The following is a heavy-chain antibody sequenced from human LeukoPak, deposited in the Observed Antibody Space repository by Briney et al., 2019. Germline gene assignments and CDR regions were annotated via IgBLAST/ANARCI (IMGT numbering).Heavy chain of an antibody. CDR3: ARVSGSYSRGVFDY. CDR1: GGSISSSSYY. CDR2: IYYSGST. J-gene: IGHJ4*02. Sequence: KSSETLSLTCTVSGGSISSSSYYWGWIRQPPGKGLEWIGSIYYSGSTYYNPSLKSRVTISVDTSKNQFSLKLSSVTAADTAVYYCARVSGSYSRGVFDYWGQGTLVTVSS. V-gene: IGHV4-39*07. D-gene: IGHD1-26*01.